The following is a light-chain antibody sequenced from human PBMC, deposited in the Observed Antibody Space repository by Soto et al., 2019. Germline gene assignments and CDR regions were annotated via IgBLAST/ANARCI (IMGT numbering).Light chain of an antibody. CDR3: SSYTSSNTPVV. CDR1: SSDVGGYNY. V-gene: IGLV2-14*01. CDR2: EVS. J-gene: IGLJ2*01. Sequence: QSALTQPASVSRSPGQSITISCTGTSSDVGGYNYVSWYQQHPGKAPKLMIYEVSNRPSGVSNRFSGSKSGNTASLTISGLLAEDEAHYYCSSYTSSNTPVVFGGGTKLTVL.